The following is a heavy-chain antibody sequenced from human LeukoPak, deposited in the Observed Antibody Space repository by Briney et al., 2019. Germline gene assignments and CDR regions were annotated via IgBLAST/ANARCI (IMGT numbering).Heavy chain of an antibody. D-gene: IGHD4-11*01. CDR1: GFTFSNYA. CDR2: ISGSGGST. Sequence: PGGSLRLSCAASGFTFSNYAMSWVRQAPGKGLEWVSAISGSGGSTYYADSVKGRFTISRDNSKNTLYLQMNSLRAEDTAIYYCARDPTVTTPGPGDYWGQGTLVTVSS. CDR3: ARDPTVTTPGPGDY. J-gene: IGHJ4*02. V-gene: IGHV3-23*01.